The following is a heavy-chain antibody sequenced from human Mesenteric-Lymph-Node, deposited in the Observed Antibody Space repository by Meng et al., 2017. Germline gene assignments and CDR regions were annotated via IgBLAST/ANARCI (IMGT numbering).Heavy chain of an antibody. CDR1: GYTFTGYY. CDR2: INPNSGGT. Sequence: QGQLVRCGAEVKKPGSSVNVSCKASGYTFTGYYMHWVRQAPGQGLEWMGRINPNSGGTNYAQKFQGRVTMTRDTSIGTAYMELSRLRSDDTAVYYCAREGEYYYYSFDYWGQGTLVTVFS. J-gene: IGHJ4*02. V-gene: IGHV1-2*06. D-gene: IGHD3-16*01. CDR3: AREGEYYYYSFDY.